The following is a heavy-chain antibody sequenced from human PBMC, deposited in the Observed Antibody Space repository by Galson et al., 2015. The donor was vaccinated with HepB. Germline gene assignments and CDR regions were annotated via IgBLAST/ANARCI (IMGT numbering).Heavy chain of an antibody. J-gene: IGHJ4*02. CDR3: AKARGTQWEPDY. V-gene: IGHV3-23*01. CDR2: ISGSGATM. CDR1: GVTFSHYA. D-gene: IGHD1-26*01. Sequence: SLRLSCAASGVTFSHYAMGWVRQAPGKGLEWVSAISGSGATMYYADSVKGRFTISRDNSKNTLYLLMNSLRAEDAALYYCAKARGTQWEPDYWGQGTLVTVSS.